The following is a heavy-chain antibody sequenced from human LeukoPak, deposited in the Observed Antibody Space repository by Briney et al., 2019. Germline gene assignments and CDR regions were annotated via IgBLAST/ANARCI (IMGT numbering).Heavy chain of an antibody. V-gene: IGHV3-30*07. CDR2: ISNNGTNK. CDR1: GFSFSYYA. D-gene: IGHD2-15*01. Sequence: GGSLRLSCAASGFSFSYYAMHWVRQAPGKGLEWVAVISNNGTNKYYADSVKGRFTISRDNSKNTLYLQMNSLRAEDTAVYYCAKVPNCSGGSCYRYYFDYWGQGTLVTVSS. J-gene: IGHJ4*02. CDR3: AKVPNCSGGSCYRYYFDY.